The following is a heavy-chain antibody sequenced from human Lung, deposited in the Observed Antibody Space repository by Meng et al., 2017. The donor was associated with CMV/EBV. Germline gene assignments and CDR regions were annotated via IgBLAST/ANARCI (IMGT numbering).Heavy chain of an antibody. CDR3: ARVVTALWGYYFDY. J-gene: IGHJ4*02. Sequence: GHAQGPGHGLGKPSGPLSPTCVVSGGSISSSNWGSWVRQPPGKGLEWIGEIYHSGSTNYNPSLKSRVTISVDKSKNQFSLKLSSVTAADTAVYYCARVVTALWGYYFDYWGQGTLVTVSS. V-gene: IGHV4-4*02. CDR1: GGSISSSNW. D-gene: IGHD2-21*02. CDR2: IYHSGST.